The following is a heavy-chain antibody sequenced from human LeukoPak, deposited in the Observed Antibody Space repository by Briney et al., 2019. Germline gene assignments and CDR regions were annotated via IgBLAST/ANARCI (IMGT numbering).Heavy chain of an antibody. CDR1: GGSFSGNY. V-gene: IGHV4-34*01. D-gene: IGHD2-21*01. Sequence: SETLSLTCAVYGGSFSGNYWTLIRQTPGRGLEWIGESSPTGDITGYNPSLRGRATISADSSKKQFSLKLTSMTAADTGVYYCARVPDFIARPCDSWGPGTLVTVSS. CDR2: SSPTGDIT. CDR3: ARVPDFIARPCDS. J-gene: IGHJ4*02.